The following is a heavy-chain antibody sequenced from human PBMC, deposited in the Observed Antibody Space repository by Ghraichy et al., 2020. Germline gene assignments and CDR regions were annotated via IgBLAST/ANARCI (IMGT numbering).Heavy chain of an antibody. CDR1: GFTFSNFG. D-gene: IGHD3-9*01. V-gene: IGHV3-30*18. J-gene: IGHJ4*02. CDR2: ISRDGSNQ. CDR3: VKGYFTSHS. Sequence: GESLNISCAASGFTFSNFGMHWVRQAPGKGLEWVALISRDGSNQFYVDSVKGRFTISRDNSKNTVYLQMNSLRVEDTAVYYCVKGYFTSHSWGQGTLVTVSS.